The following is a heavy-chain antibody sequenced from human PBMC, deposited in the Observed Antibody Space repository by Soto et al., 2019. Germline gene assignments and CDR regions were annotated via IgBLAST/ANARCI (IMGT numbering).Heavy chain of an antibody. Sequence: GGSLRLSCAGSGFTFSSYAMSWVRQAPGKGLEWVSAISGSGGSTYYADSVKGRFTISRDNSKNTLYLQMNSLRAEDTAVYYCAKDLYVGATTWDDYWGQGTLVTVSS. V-gene: IGHV3-23*01. CDR3: AKDLYVGATTWDDY. CDR1: GFTFSSYA. D-gene: IGHD1-26*01. CDR2: ISGSGGST. J-gene: IGHJ4*02.